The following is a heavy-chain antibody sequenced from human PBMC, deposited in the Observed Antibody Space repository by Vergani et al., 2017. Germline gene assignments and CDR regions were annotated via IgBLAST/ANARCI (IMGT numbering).Heavy chain of an antibody. CDR2: NTPNSGDT. V-gene: IGHV1-2*06. CDR3: TRGGQRGGNTTVTTVVVYFQH. D-gene: IGHD4-17*01. CDR1: GYTFTDYY. Sequence: QVQLVQSGAEVKKPGASVKVSCKASGYTFTDYYMHWVRQAPGQGLEWMGRNTPNSGDTYSPQKFQGRVTMTRDTSISTAYMELSRLRFDETAVYFCTRGGQRGGNTTVTTVVVYFQHWGQGTLVTVSS. J-gene: IGHJ1*01.